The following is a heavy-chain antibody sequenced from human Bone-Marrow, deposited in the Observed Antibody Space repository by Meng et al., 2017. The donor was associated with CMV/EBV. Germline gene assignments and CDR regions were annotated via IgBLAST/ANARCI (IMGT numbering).Heavy chain of an antibody. D-gene: IGHD2-21*01. CDR1: GFTFSSYW. CDR2: INSDGSST. J-gene: IGHJ4*02. Sequence: LSLTCAASGFTFSSYWMHWVRQAPGKGLVWVSRINSDGSSTSYADSVKGRFTISRDNSKNTLYLQMNSLRAEDTAVYYCAKQAYCGGDCPDYWGQGTLVTVSS. V-gene: IGHV3-74*01. CDR3: AKQAYCGGDCPDY.